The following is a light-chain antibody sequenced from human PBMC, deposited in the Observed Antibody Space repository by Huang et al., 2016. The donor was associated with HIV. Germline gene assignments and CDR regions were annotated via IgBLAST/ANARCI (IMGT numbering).Light chain of an antibody. CDR3: QQYDRWPPLT. CDR2: GAS. J-gene: IGKJ4*01. V-gene: IGKV3-15*01. Sequence: EIVMTQSPATLSVSPGERATLSCRASQSVSGKLAWYQQKPGQAPRLLIYGASTMVPGIPDRFSGSGSGTEFTLTISSLQSEDFAVYYCQQYDRWPPLTFGGGTKVDIK. CDR1: QSVSGK.